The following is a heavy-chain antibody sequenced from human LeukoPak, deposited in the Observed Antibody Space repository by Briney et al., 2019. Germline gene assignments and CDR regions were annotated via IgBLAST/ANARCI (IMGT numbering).Heavy chain of an antibody. CDR3: ARQEAAVGIDY. Sequence: PGGSVRLSCAASGFTFDDYAMHWVRQAPGKGLEWVSGISWNSGSIGYADSVKGRFTISRDNSKNTLYLQVNSLRAEDTAVYYCARQEAAVGIDYWGQGTLVTVSS. D-gene: IGHD6-13*01. J-gene: IGHJ4*02. CDR1: GFTFDDYA. V-gene: IGHV3-9*01. CDR2: ISWNSGSI.